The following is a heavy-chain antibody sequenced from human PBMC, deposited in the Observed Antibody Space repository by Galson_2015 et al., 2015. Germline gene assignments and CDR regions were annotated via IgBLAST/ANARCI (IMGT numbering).Heavy chain of an antibody. CDR1: GFSFSSHG. D-gene: IGHD3-10*01. Sequence: SLRLSCAASGFSFSSHGLHWVRQAPGKGLEWVAVIWHDGSDQRYGDSVQGRFTVSRDHFKNTLYLQMNSLRADDTAVYYCARDRGFDGFDIWGQGTMLTVSS. V-gene: IGHV3-33*01. CDR3: ARDRGFDGFDI. J-gene: IGHJ3*02. CDR2: IWHDGSDQ.